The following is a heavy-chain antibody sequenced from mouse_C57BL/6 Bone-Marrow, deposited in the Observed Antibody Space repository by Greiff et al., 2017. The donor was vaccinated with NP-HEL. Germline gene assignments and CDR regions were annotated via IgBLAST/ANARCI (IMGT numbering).Heavy chain of an antibody. CDR3: ARVFAY. CDR2: IWSGGST. CDR1: GFSLTSYG. J-gene: IGHJ3*01. V-gene: IGHV2-2*01. Sequence: QVQLKESGPGLVQPSQSLSITCTVSGFSLTSYGVHWVSQSPGTGLEWLGVIWSGGSTDYNAAFITRLSISKDNSKSQVFFKMNRLQADDTSIYYCARVFAYWGQGTLVTVSA.